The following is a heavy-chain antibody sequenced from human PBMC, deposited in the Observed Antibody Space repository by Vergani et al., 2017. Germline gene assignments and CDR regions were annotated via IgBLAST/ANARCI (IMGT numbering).Heavy chain of an antibody. CDR2: IIPIFGTA. V-gene: IGHV1-69*18. J-gene: IGHJ4*02. CDR3: ARDHCGGDCYYPTHFDY. CDR1: GGTFSSYA. Sequence: QVQLVQSGAEVKKPGSSVKVSCKASGGTFSSYAISWVRQAPGQGLEWMGRIIPIFGTANYAQKFQGRVTITADESTSTAYIELSSLRSEDTAVYYCARDHCGGDCYYPTHFDYWGQGTLVTVSS. D-gene: IGHD2-21*02.